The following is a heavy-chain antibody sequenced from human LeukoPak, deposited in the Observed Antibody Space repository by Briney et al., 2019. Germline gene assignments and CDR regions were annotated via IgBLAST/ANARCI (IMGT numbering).Heavy chain of an antibody. CDR1: GYTFTGYY. J-gene: IGHJ3*02. CDR3: ARAYPGIAVADPDERLFDI. Sequence: ASVKVSCKASGYTFTGYYMHWVRQAPGQGLEWMGWINPNSGGTNYAQKFQGRVTMTRDTSISTAYMGLSRLRSDDTAVYYCARAYPGIAVADPDERLFDIWGQGTMVTVSS. V-gene: IGHV1-2*02. D-gene: IGHD6-19*01. CDR2: INPNSGGT.